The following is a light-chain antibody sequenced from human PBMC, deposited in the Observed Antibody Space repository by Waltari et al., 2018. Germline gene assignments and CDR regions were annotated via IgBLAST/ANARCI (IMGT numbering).Light chain of an antibody. CDR2: WGS. J-gene: IGKJ1*01. Sequence: DIVMTQSPDSLAVSLGERATINCKSSQTVLYNYNNKNHLAWFQQKPGQPPKLLISWGSTRESGVPDRFSGSGSGTAFTLTISRLEPEDFAVYYCQQYGSSPWTFGQGTKVEIK. CDR1: QTVLYNYNNKNH. V-gene: IGKV4-1*01. CDR3: QQYGSSPWT.